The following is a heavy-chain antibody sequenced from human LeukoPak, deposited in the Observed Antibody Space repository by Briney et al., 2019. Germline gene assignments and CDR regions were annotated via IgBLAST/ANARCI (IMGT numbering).Heavy chain of an antibody. CDR1: GFTFRSFG. D-gene: IGHD1-26*01. J-gene: IGHJ4*02. V-gene: IGHV3-33*08. Sequence: GGSLRLSCEASGFTFRSFGMHWVRQAPGKGLEWVAAIWHDGSNEDYADFVKGRFTISRDNSKNMLYLQMNSLRPEDTAVYYCARDGSSGTYPDYWGQGTLVTVSS. CDR2: IWHDGSNE. CDR3: ARDGSSGTYPDY.